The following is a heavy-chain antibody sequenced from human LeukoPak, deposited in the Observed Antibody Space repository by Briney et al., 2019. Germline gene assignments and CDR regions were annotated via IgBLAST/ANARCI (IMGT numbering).Heavy chain of an antibody. CDR1: GGSISRYC. CDR3: ARDSGYYDILTGYSPSGWFDP. Sequence: KPSETLSLTCTVSGGSISRYCWSWIRQPPGKGLEWIGEINHSGSITYNPSLKSRVTLSVDTSKNQFSLKLSSVTAADTAVYYCARDSGYYDILTGYSPSGWFDPWGQGTLVTVSS. V-gene: IGHV4-34*01. CDR2: INHSGSI. J-gene: IGHJ5*02. D-gene: IGHD3-9*01.